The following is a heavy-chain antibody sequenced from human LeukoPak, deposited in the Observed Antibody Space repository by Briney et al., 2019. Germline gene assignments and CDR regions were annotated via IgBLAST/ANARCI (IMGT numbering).Heavy chain of an antibody. CDR2: ISAYNGNT. V-gene: IGHV1-18*01. CDR1: GGTFSSYA. J-gene: IGHJ4*02. D-gene: IGHD2-15*01. Sequence: ASVKVSCKASGGTFSSYAISWVRQAPGQGLEWMGWISAYNGNTNYAQKLQGRVTMTTDTSTSTAYMELRSLRSDDTAVYYCARVTGAHALKAVVAANYYFDYWGQGTLVTVSS. CDR3: ARVTGAHALKAVVAANYYFDY.